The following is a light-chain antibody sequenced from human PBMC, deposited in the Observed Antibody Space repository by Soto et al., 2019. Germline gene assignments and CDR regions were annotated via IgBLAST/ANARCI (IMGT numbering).Light chain of an antibody. CDR3: QHYGSSSYT. CDR1: QSISSSY. J-gene: IGKJ2*01. CDR2: AAS. Sequence: EIVLTQSPGTLCLSPGERATLSCRASQSISSSYLAWYQQKPGQAPRLLIYAASSRATGIPDRFSGSGSGTDFTLTISRLEPEDFALYYCQHYGSSSYTFGQGTQLEIK. V-gene: IGKV3-20*01.